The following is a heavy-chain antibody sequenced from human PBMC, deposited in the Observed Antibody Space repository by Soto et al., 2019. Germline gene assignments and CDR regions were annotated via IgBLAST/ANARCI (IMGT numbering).Heavy chain of an antibody. V-gene: IGHV1-69*06. CDR1: GGTFSSYA. CDR2: IIPIFGTA. J-gene: IGHJ6*02. D-gene: IGHD2-2*02. Sequence: QVQLVQSGAEVKKPGSSVKVSCKASGGTFSSYAISWVRQAPGQGLEWMGGIIPIFGTANYAQKFQGRVTITADKSTSTAYMELSSLRSEDTAVYYCARELYCSSTSCYTGKFPDGMDVWGQGTTVTVSS. CDR3: ARELYCSSTSCYTGKFPDGMDV.